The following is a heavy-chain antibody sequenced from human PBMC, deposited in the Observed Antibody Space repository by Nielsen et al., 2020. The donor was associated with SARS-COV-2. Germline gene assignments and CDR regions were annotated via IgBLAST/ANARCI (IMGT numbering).Heavy chain of an antibody. CDR2: IYPGDSDT. V-gene: IGHV5-51*01. D-gene: IGHD3-10*01. CDR3: ARHGSGSIRPFDP. CDR1: GYTFINYW. Sequence: GESLKISCKGSGYTFINYWIGWVRQMPGKGLEWMGIIYPGDSDTRYSPSFQGQVTISADKSISTAYLQWSSLKASDTAMYYCARHGSGSIRPFDPWGQGTLVTVSS. J-gene: IGHJ5*02.